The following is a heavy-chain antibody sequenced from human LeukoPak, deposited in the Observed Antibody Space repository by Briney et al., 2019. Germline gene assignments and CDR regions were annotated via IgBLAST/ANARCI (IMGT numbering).Heavy chain of an antibody. D-gene: IGHD6-13*01. V-gene: IGHV4-59*01. CDR3: ARAYSSSWYYNWFDP. J-gene: IGHJ5*02. CDR1: GGSISSYY. Sequence: PSETLSLTCTVSGGSISSYYWSWIRQPPGKGLEWIGYIYYGGSTNYNPSLKSRVTISVDTSKNQFSLKLSSVTAADTAVYYCARAYSSSWYYNWFDPWGQGTLVTVSS. CDR2: IYYGGST.